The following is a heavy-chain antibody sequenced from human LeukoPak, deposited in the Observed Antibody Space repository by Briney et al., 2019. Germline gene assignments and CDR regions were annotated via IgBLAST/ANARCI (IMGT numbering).Heavy chain of an antibody. J-gene: IGHJ4*02. Sequence: SETLSLTCTVSGGSISSGDYYWSWIRQPPGKGLEWIGYIYYSGSTYYNPSLKSRVTISVDTSKNQFSLKLSSVTAADTAVYYYARVMDTAMAGIDYWGQGTLVTVSS. V-gene: IGHV4-30-4*01. CDR3: ARVMDTAMAGIDY. CDR1: GGSISSGDYY. CDR2: IYYSGST. D-gene: IGHD5-18*01.